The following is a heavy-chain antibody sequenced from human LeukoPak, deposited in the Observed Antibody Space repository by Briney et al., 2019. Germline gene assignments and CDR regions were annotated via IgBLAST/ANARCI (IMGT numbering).Heavy chain of an antibody. V-gene: IGHV3-23*01. D-gene: IGHD3-10*01. CDR3: AKMWFGELLNNWFDP. CDR2: IGGSGGST. Sequence: YPGGSLRLSCAASGVIFSSYAMSWVRQAPGKGLEWVSTIGGSGGSTYYADSVKGRLTISRDNSKNTLYLQMNSLRAEDTAVYYCAKMWFGELLNNWFDPWGQGTLVTVSS. J-gene: IGHJ5*02. CDR1: GVIFSSYA.